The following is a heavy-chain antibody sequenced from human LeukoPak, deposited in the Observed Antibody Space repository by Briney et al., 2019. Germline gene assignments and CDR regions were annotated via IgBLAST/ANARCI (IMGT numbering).Heavy chain of an antibody. J-gene: IGHJ4*02. CDR2: ITYDGSNK. D-gene: IGHD2-15*01. Sequence: PGRSLRLSCAASGFTFSNYGMHWVRQAPGKGLEWVAVITYDGSNKYYADSVKGRFTISRDNSKNTLYLQMSSLRAEDTAVYYCAKEYCSGGSCFQSLGYWGQGTLVTVSS. CDR1: GFTFSNYG. CDR3: AKEYCSGGSCFQSLGY. V-gene: IGHV3-30*18.